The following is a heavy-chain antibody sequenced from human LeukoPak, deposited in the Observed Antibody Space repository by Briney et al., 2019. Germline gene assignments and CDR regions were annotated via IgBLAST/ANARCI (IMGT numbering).Heavy chain of an antibody. D-gene: IGHD3-3*01. CDR2: IYYMGST. V-gene: IGHV4-59*01. CDR1: GGSISSYY. J-gene: IGHJ6*02. Sequence: SETLSLTCTVSGGSISSYYWSWIRQPPGKGLEWIGYIYYMGSTNYNPSLKSRVTISVDTSKNQFSLKLSSVTAADTAVYYCARDTSPKGMDVWGQGTTVTVSS. CDR3: ARDTSPKGMDV.